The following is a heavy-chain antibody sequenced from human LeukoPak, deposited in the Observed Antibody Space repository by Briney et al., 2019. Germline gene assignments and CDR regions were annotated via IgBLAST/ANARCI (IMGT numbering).Heavy chain of an antibody. Sequence: ASVKVSCKASGYTLTSYAMNWVRQAPGQGLEWMGWINTNTGNPTYAQGFTGRFVFSLDTSVSTAYLQISSLKAEDTAVYYCARTDNIAVADYYYYYMDVWGKGTTVTVSS. CDR3: ARTDNIAVADYYYYYMDV. D-gene: IGHD6-19*01. J-gene: IGHJ6*03. V-gene: IGHV7-4-1*02. CDR2: INTNTGNP. CDR1: GYTLTSYA.